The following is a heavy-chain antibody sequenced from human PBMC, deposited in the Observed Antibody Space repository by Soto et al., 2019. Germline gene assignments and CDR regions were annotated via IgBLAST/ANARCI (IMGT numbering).Heavy chain of an antibody. J-gene: IGHJ4*02. V-gene: IGHV1-69*13. Sequence: SLKVSCKASGGTFSSYAISWVRQAPGQGLEWMGGIIPIFGTANYAQKFQGRVTITADESTSTAYMELSSLRSEDTAMYYCARRGKLINAIDCWGQGTLVTVSS. D-gene: IGHD3-16*01. CDR3: ARRGKLINAIDC. CDR2: IIPIFGTA. CDR1: GGTFSSYA.